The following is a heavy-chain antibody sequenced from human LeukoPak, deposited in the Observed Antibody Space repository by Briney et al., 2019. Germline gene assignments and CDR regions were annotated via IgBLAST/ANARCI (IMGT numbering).Heavy chain of an antibody. D-gene: IGHD1-26*01. Sequence: HGESLKISCQGSGSRFTSYWIGWVRQLPGKGLEWMGIIYPGDSDTRYSPSFQGQVTISADKPISTAYLQWSSLKASDTAIYYCARHPSGTYSPFDYWGQGTLVTVSS. CDR2: IYPGDSDT. CDR3: ARHPSGTYSPFDY. J-gene: IGHJ4*02. V-gene: IGHV5-51*01. CDR1: GSRFTSYW.